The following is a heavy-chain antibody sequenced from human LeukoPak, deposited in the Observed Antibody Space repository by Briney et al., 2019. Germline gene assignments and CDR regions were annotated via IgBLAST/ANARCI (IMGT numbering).Heavy chain of an antibody. Sequence: PSETLSLTCTVSGGSISSSSYYWGWIRQPPGKGLEWIGSIYYSGSTYYNPSLKSRVTISVDTSKNQFSLKLSSVTAADTAVYYCSVGMDGYFDYWGQGTLVTVSS. CDR3: SVGMDGYFDY. D-gene: IGHD2-2*01. CDR1: GGSISSSSYY. J-gene: IGHJ4*02. V-gene: IGHV4-39*07. CDR2: IYYSGST.